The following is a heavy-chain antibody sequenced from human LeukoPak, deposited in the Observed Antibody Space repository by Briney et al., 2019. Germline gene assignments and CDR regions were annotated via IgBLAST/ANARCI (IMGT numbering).Heavy chain of an antibody. CDR3: TRDRAGRQAWVEFDL. V-gene: IGHV3-53*05. D-gene: IGHD3-10*01. J-gene: IGHJ5*02. CDR1: GFTVTNEL. Sequence: GGSLRLTCTVSGFTVTNELMDWVRQAPGKGPEWVALINADGDAVYADSAKGRFTISRGTSRHMVYLQMNSLRPEDSAVYYCTRDRAGRQAWVEFDLWGQGTLVTVSS. CDR2: INADGDA.